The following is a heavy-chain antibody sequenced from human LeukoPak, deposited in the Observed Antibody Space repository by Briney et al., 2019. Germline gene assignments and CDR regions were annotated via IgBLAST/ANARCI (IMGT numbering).Heavy chain of an antibody. V-gene: IGHV4-59*06. D-gene: IGHD2-2*01. J-gene: IGHJ2*01. Sequence: SETLSLTCTVSGGSISSYYWSWIRQPPGKGLEWIGYIYYSGSTYYNPSLKSRVTISVDTSKNQFSLKLSSVTAADTAVYYCARKIVVPAATIYWYFDLWGRGTLVTVSS. CDR3: ARKIVVPAATIYWYFDL. CDR2: IYYSGST. CDR1: GGSISSYY.